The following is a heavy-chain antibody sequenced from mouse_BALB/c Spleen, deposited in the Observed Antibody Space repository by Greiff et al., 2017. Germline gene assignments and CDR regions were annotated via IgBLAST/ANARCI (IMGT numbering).Heavy chain of an antibody. D-gene: IGHD2-3*01. V-gene: IGHV1-61*01. CDR2: MHPSDRET. CDR3: ARWVTRRHFDY. Sequence: QVQLQQPGAELVRPGASVKLSCKASGYSFTSYWMNWVKQRPGQGLEWIGMMHPSDRETRLNQKFKDKATLTVDKSSSTAYMQLSSPTSEDSAVYYCARWVTRRHFDYWGQGTTLTVSS. J-gene: IGHJ2*01. CDR1: GYSFTSYW.